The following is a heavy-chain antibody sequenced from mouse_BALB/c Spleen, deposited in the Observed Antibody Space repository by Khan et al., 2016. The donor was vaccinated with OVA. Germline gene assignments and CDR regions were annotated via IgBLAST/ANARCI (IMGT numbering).Heavy chain of an antibody. V-gene: IGHV1-77*01. J-gene: IGHJ3*01. Sequence: QVRLKQSGAELARPGASVTLSCKASGYTFTDYYINWMRQRTGQGLEWIGEIYPGRDNTYYNEKFKGKATLTADKSSSTAYMQLSRLTSEDSAVYFCAREWAAWFPYWGQGTLVTVSA. CDR2: IYPGRDNT. CDR1: GYTFTDYY. CDR3: AREWAAWFPY.